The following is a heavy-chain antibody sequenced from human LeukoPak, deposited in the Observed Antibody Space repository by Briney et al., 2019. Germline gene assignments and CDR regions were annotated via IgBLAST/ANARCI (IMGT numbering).Heavy chain of an antibody. CDR2: IHTSGSA. D-gene: IGHD1-14*01. Sequence: SETLSLTCTVSGGSISSFYWSWIRQPAGKGLEWIGRIHTSGSANYNPSLKSRVTMSVDTSKNLFSLKLSSVTAADTAVYYCARPARTDYADYWGQGTQVTVSS. V-gene: IGHV4-4*07. J-gene: IGHJ4*02. CDR1: GGSISSFY. CDR3: ARPARTDYADY.